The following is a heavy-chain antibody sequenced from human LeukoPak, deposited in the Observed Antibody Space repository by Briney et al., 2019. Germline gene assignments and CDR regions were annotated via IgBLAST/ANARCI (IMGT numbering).Heavy chain of an antibody. J-gene: IGHJ6*03. D-gene: IGHD3-22*01. CDR3: ARVTNYYDSSGYPYYYYYYMDV. Sequence: SQTLSLTCSVSGGSISSYYWSWIRQPAGKGLEWIGRIYTSGSTNYNPSLKSRVTMSVDTSKNQFSLKLSSVTAADTAVYYCARVTNYYDSSGYPYYYYYYMDVWGKGTTVTVSS. CDR2: IYTSGST. V-gene: IGHV4-4*07. CDR1: GGSISSYY.